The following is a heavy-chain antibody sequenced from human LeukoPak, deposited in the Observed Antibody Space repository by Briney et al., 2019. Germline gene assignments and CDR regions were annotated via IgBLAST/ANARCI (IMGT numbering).Heavy chain of an antibody. V-gene: IGHV3-30*04. CDR1: GFTFSSYA. D-gene: IGHD6-19*01. CDR3: ARSEPGIAVADPFDY. J-gene: IGHJ4*02. CDR2: ISYDGSNK. Sequence: GRSLRLSCAASGFTFSSYAMHWVRQAPGKGLERVAVISYDGSNKYYADSVKGRFTISRDNSKNTLYLQMNSLRAEDTAVYYCARSEPGIAVADPFDYWGQGTLVTVSS.